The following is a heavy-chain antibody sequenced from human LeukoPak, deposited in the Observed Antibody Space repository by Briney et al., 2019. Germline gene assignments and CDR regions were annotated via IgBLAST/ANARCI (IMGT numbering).Heavy chain of an antibody. V-gene: IGHV1-2*02. CDR3: ARDRNSGSSLDI. CDR2: IYPYSGDT. D-gene: IGHD6-6*01. CDR1: GYTFTGYY. Sequence: ASVKVSCKASGYTFTGYYIHWVRQAPGQGLEWMGWIYPYSGDTNYAQNFQGRVTMTRDASISTAYMELSSLKSDDTAVYYCARDRNSGSSLDIWGQGTMLTVSS. J-gene: IGHJ3*02.